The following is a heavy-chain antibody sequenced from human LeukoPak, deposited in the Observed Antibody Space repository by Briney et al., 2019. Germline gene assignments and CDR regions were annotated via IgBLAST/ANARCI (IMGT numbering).Heavy chain of an antibody. CDR1: RFSFSNYW. V-gene: IGHV3-7*03. CDR2: IKQDGSEK. Sequence: GGSLRLSCADSRFSFSNYWMTWVRQAPGKGLEWVANIKQDGSEKFYVDSVKGRFSISRDNSKKTLYLQVNSLRAEDTAEYYCAKETVAVGGFVTIDYWGQGTLVTVSS. CDR3: AKETVAVGGFVTIDY. D-gene: IGHD2-21*01. J-gene: IGHJ4*02.